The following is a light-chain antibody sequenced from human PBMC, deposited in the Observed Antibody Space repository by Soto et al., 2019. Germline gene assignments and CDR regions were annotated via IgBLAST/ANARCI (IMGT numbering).Light chain of an antibody. CDR1: SSDVGSHNY. CDR3: SSTAGNNNLV. CDR2: EVS. Sequence: QSVLTQPPSVSGAPGQRVTISCTGTSSDVGSHNYVSWYQHHPGKAPKLMIYEVSKRPSGVPDRFSGSKSGNTASLTVSGLQADDEAVYYCSSTAGNNNLVFGGGTKLTVL. J-gene: IGLJ3*02. V-gene: IGLV2-8*01.